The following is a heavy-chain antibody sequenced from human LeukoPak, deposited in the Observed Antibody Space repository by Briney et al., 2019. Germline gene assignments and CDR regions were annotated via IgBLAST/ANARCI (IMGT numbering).Heavy chain of an antibody. J-gene: IGHJ4*02. CDR3: ARRSSSSAGLDY. CDR2: IIPIFGTA. D-gene: IGHD6-6*01. Sequence: ASVKVSCKASGGTFSSYAIRWVRQAPGQGLEWMGRIIPIFGTANYAQKFQGRVTITTDESTSTAYMELSSLRSEDTAVYYCARRSSSSAGLDYWGQGTLVTVSS. CDR1: GGTFSSYA. V-gene: IGHV1-69*05.